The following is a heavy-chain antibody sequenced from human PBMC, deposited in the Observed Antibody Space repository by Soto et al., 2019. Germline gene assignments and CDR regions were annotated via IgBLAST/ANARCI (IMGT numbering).Heavy chain of an antibody. Sequence: EVQLLESGGGLVQPGGSPRLSCAASGFTFTTYAMSWVRQAPGKGLEWVSGVTDSGGKTYYADSVKGRFTISRDNSKNTLYLQRNSLRAEDTAVYYCAKGFIVAATTPEFDYWGQGTLVTVSS. CDR3: AKGFIVAATTPEFDY. CDR1: GFTFTTYA. J-gene: IGHJ4*02. CDR2: VTDSGGKT. V-gene: IGHV3-23*01. D-gene: IGHD1-26*01.